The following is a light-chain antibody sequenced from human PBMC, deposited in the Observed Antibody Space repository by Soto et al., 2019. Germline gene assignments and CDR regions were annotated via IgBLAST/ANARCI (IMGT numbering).Light chain of an antibody. V-gene: IGKV1-27*01. Sequence: DVQMTQSPSSLSAFVGDRVTITCRSSHGIAPYLAWFQQKPGKFPKLLIYVTSTLQSGFPSRFSGSGSGTDFTLTINSLQPEDVGTYYCQKYNSAPLTFGGGTKVEIK. CDR2: VTS. CDR3: QKYNSAPLT. CDR1: HGIAPY. J-gene: IGKJ4*01.